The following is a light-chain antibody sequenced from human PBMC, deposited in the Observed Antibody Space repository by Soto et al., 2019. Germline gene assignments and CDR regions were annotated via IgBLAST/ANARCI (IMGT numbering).Light chain of an antibody. V-gene: IGKV3-20*01. CDR1: QSIASSS. CDR2: VAS. Sequence: DIILTQSPGTVSLSPGERATLSCRASQSIASSSLGWFQQRPGLAPRLLFYVASARVPGIPDRFRGSGSGSNFTLVIDKMEPEACGIHYGQHYGGSPRRTFGQGTKVELK. J-gene: IGKJ1*01. CDR3: QHYGGSPRRT.